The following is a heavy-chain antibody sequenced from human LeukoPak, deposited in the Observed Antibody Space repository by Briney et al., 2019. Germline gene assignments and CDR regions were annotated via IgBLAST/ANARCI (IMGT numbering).Heavy chain of an antibody. CDR2: ISSSSSYI. D-gene: IGHD3-10*01. Sequence: GGSLRLSCAASGFTFSSYSMNWVRQAPGKGLEWVSSISSSSSYIYYADSEKGRFTISRDNAKNSLYLQMNSLRAEDTAVYYCAKDRLYYYGSGTLFDYWGQGTLVTVSS. CDR3: AKDRLYYYGSGTLFDY. J-gene: IGHJ4*02. CDR1: GFTFSSYS. V-gene: IGHV3-21*04.